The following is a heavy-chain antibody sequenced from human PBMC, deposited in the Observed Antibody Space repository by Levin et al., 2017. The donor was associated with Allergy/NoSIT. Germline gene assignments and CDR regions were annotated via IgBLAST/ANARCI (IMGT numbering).Heavy chain of an antibody. CDR1: GFTFSSYG. Sequence: PGGSLRLSCAASGFTFSSYGMHWVRQAPGKGLEWVAVIWYDGSNKYYADSVKGRFTISRDNSKNTLYLQMNSLRAEDTAVYYCAREGFDIKYRDYYGMDVWGQGTTVTVSS. J-gene: IGHJ6*02. CDR3: AREGFDIKYRDYYGMDV. D-gene: IGHD6-6*01. V-gene: IGHV3-33*01. CDR2: IWYDGSNK.